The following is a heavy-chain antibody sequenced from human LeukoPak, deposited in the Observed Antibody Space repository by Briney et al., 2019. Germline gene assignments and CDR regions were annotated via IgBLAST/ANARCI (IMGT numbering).Heavy chain of an antibody. V-gene: IGHV3-23*01. CDR2: ISGSGGST. Sequence: PGGSLRLSCAASGFTVSSNYMSWVRQAPGKGLEWVSAISGSGGSTYYADSVKGRFTISRDNSKNTLYLQMNSLRAEDTAVYYCAKFLSVAGTTSGFDYWGQGTLVTVSS. J-gene: IGHJ4*02. CDR1: GFTVSSNY. CDR3: AKFLSVAGTTSGFDY. D-gene: IGHD6-19*01.